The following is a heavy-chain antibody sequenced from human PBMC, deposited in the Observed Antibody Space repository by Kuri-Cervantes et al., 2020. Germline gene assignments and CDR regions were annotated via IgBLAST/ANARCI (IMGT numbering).Heavy chain of an antibody. V-gene: IGHV1-3*01. Sequence: ASVKVSCKASGYTFTSYAMHWVRQAPGQRLEWMGWINAGNGNTKYSQKFQGRVTITRDTSASAAYMELSGLRSEDTAVYYCASSQGSGSGSYSPDAFDIWGQGTMVTVSS. D-gene: IGHD3-10*01. CDR3: ASSQGSGSGSYSPDAFDI. CDR1: GYTFTSYA. J-gene: IGHJ3*02. CDR2: INAGNGNT.